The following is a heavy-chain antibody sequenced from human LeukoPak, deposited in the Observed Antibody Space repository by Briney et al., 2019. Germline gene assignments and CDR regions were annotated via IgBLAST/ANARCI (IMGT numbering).Heavy chain of an antibody. CDR3: ARVYDILGEPMDV. Sequence: ASVKVSCEASGYTFTGYYMHWVRQAPGQGLEWMGWINPNSGGTNYAQKFQGRVTMTRDTSISSAYMELSRLRSDDTAVYYCARVYDILGEPMDVWGKGTTVTVSS. J-gene: IGHJ6*03. CDR2: INPNSGGT. CDR1: GYTFTGYY. D-gene: IGHD3-9*01. V-gene: IGHV1-2*02.